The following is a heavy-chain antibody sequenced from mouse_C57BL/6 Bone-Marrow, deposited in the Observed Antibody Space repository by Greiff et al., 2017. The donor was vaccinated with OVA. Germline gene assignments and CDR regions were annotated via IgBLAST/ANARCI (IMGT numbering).Heavy chain of an antibody. CDR3: TSYYGSLYYFDY. CDR1: GFTFSNYW. V-gene: IGHV6-3*01. CDR2: IRLKSDNYAT. J-gene: IGHJ2*01. Sequence: EVQGVESGGGLVQPGGSMKLSCVASGFTFSNYWMNWVRQSPEKGLEWVAQIRLKSDNYATHYAEAVKGRFTISRDDSKSSVYLQMNNLRAEDTGIYYCTSYYGSLYYFDYWGQGTTLTVSS. D-gene: IGHD1-1*01.